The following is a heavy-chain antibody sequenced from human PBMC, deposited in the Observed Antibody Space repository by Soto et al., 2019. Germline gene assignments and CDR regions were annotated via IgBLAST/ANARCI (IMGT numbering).Heavy chain of an antibody. D-gene: IGHD3-22*01. J-gene: IGHJ3*02. CDR2: IYYSGST. CDR1: GGSISSGVYY. Sequence: LSLTCTVSGGSISSGVYYWSWIREHPGKGLEWIGYIYYSGSTYYNPSLKSRVTISVDTSKNQFSLKLSSVTAADTAVYYCARVGYYDSRGPHAFDIWGRGTIVTVS. V-gene: IGHV4-31*03. CDR3: ARVGYYDSRGPHAFDI.